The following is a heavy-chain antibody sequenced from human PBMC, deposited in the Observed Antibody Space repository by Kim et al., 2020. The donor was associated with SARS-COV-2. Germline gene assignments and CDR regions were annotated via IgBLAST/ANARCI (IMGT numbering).Heavy chain of an antibody. J-gene: IGHJ4*02. Sequence: SRNNADSVNERLTNSRDNSKNTLYLQMNSLRAEDTAVYYCARDMTSSSSFWGQGTLVTVSS. D-gene: IGHD6-13*01. CDR2: SR. CDR3: ARDMTSSSSF. V-gene: IGHV3-53*01.